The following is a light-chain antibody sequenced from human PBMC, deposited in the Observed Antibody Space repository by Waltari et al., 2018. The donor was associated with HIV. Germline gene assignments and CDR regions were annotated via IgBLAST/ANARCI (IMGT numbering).Light chain of an antibody. CDR2: RAS. V-gene: IGKV4-1*01. CDR3: QQDYSSPPLP. CDR1: RSLLYPSNNRNY. J-gene: IGKJ4*01. Sequence: DIVLTQSPGALAVSLGERATINCMSSRSLLYPSNNRNYLAWYQQRPGQPPKLLLYRASTRESGVPDRFSGSGSGTNCTLTISSLRAEDVAIYYCQQDYSSPPLPFGGGTRVEIK.